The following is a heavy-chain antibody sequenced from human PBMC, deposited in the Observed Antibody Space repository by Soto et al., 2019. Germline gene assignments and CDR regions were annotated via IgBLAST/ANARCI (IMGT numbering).Heavy chain of an antibody. CDR1: GGTFSSYA. Sequence: QVQLVQSGAEVKKPGSSVKVSCKASGGTFSSYAISWVRQAPGQGLEWMGGIIPIFGTANYAQKFQGRVTITADESTSTAYMELSSLRSEDTAVYYCARDKRRVVVVVAATPDYYYYGMDVWGQGTTVTVSS. V-gene: IGHV1-69*12. CDR2: IIPIFGTA. J-gene: IGHJ6*02. D-gene: IGHD2-15*01. CDR3: ARDKRRVVVVVAATPDYYYYGMDV.